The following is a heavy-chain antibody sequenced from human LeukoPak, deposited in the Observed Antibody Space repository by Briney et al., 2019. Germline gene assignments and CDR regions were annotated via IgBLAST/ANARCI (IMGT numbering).Heavy chain of an antibody. CDR1: GFTSKTYG. D-gene: IGHD6-19*01. V-gene: IGHV3-30*02. J-gene: IGHJ4*02. CDR3: AKDLEQWPAVPEY. Sequence: GGSLRLSCAAPGFTSKTYGMHWVRQAPGKGLDWVAFIEKDGSNKYYADSVKGRFTVSRDNSKNRLYLQMNSLRPEETALYYCAKDLEQWPAVPEYWGQGTLVTVSS. CDR2: IEKDGSNK.